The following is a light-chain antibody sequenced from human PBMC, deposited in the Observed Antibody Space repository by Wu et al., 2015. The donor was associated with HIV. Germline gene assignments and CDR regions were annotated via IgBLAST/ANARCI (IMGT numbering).Light chain of an antibody. Sequence: EVVMTQSPATLSVSPGEGATLSCRTSQSVSNSLAWYQHKPGQGPRLLIYGSFTRASGTPARFSGSGSGTEFTLTISDIQSEDFAVYYCQHYHNWPPWTFGQGTKVEMK. J-gene: IGKJ1*01. CDR2: GSF. CDR1: QSVSNS. CDR3: QHYHNWPPWT. V-gene: IGKV3-15*01.